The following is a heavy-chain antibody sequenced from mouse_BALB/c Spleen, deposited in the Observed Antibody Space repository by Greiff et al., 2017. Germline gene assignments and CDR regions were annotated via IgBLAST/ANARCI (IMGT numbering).Heavy chain of an antibody. J-gene: IGHJ3*01. Sequence: DQLQQSGAELVRPGTSVKVSCKASGYAFTNYLIEWVKQRPGQGLEWIGVINPGSGGTNYNEKFKGKATLTADKSSSTAYMQLSSLTSDDSAVYFCARSGVRRAWFAYWGQGTLVTVSA. V-gene: IGHV1-54*01. D-gene: IGHD2-14*01. CDR1: GYAFTNYL. CDR3: ARSGVRRAWFAY. CDR2: INPGSGGT.